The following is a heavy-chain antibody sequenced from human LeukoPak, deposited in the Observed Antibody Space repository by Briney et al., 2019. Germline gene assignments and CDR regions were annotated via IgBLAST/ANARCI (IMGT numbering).Heavy chain of an antibody. CDR1: GFTFSSYA. V-gene: IGHV3-21*01. Sequence: GGSLRLSCAASGFTFSSYAMSWVRQAPGKGLEWVSSISSSSSYIYYADSVKGRFTISRDNAKNSLYLQMNSLRAEDTAVYYCARDRYTAMVRSWFDPWGQGTLVTVSS. CDR3: ARDRYTAMVRSWFDP. CDR2: ISSSSSYI. D-gene: IGHD5-18*01. J-gene: IGHJ5*02.